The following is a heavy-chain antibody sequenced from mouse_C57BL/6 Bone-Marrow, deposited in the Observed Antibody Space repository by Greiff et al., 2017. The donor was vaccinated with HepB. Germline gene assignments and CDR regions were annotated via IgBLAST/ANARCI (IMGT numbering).Heavy chain of an antibody. D-gene: IGHD1-1*01. J-gene: IGHJ1*03. Sequence: EVQGVESGPGLAKPSQTLSLTCSVTGYSITSDYWNWIRKFPGNKLEYMGYISYSGSTYYNPSLKSRISITRDTSKNQYYLQLNSVTTEDTATYYCARSPRHYYGSSFWYFDVWGTGTTVTVSS. CDR2: ISYSGST. CDR3: ARSPRHYYGSSFWYFDV. V-gene: IGHV3-8*01. CDR1: GYSITSDY.